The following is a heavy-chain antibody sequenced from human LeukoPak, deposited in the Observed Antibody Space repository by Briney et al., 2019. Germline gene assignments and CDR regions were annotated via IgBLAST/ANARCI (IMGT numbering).Heavy chain of an antibody. D-gene: IGHD2-15*01. CDR3: ARVPYCSGGSCYSRFDP. CDR2: ISAYNGNT. J-gene: IGHJ5*02. CDR1: GYTFTSYG. V-gene: IGHV1-18*01. Sequence: ASVKVSCKPSGYTFTSYGISWVRQAPGQGLEWMGWISAYNGNTNYAQKLQGRVTMTTDTSTSTAYMDLRSLRSDDTAVYYCARVPYCSGGSCYSRFDPWGQGTLVTVSS.